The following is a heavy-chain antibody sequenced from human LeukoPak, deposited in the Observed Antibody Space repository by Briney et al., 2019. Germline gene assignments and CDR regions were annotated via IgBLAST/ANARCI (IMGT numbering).Heavy chain of an antibody. D-gene: IGHD5-12*01. CDR1: GFTFSSYD. V-gene: IGHV3-21*01. CDR2: ISSSSSFM. Sequence: GGSLRLSCAASGFTFSSYDMKWVRQAPGKGLEWVSSISSSSSFMYYADSVKGRFTISGDNAKNSLYLQMNSLRAEDTAVYYCAKAIVAGTPDFFDYWGQGTLVTVSS. J-gene: IGHJ4*02. CDR3: AKAIVAGTPDFFDY.